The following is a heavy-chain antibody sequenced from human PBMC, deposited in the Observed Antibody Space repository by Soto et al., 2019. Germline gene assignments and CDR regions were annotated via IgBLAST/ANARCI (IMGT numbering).Heavy chain of an antibody. J-gene: IGHJ4*02. CDR2: IKRDASEK. CDR1: GFAFGNYW. D-gene: IGHD3-10*01. Sequence: EVQLVESGGGLVQPGGSLRLSCAASGFAFGNYWMSWVRQVPGKGLEWLGTIKRDASEKKYVDSVRGRFTMSRDNAKNSLYLQMDSLRGEDTAVYYCASASGYGSASSVNHYLDYWGQGTLVIVSS. V-gene: IGHV3-7*01. CDR3: ASASGYGSASSVNHYLDY.